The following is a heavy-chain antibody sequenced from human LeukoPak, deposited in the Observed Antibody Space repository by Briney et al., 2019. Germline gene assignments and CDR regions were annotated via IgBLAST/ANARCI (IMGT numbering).Heavy chain of an antibody. CDR3: ARAASGGGFDY. J-gene: IGHJ4*02. D-gene: IGHD2-15*01. V-gene: IGHV4-61*01. CDR2: IYYSGST. CDR1: GVSVSSGSYY. Sequence: QPSETLSLTCTVSGVSVSSGSYYWSWIRQPPGKGLEWIGYIYYSGSTNYNPPLKSRVTISVDTSKNQFSLKLSSVTAADTAVYYCARAASGGGFDYWGQGTLVTVSS.